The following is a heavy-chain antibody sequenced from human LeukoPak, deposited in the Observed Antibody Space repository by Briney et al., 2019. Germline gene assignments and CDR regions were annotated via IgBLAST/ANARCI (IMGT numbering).Heavy chain of an antibody. Sequence: GASVKVSCKASGGTFSSYAISWVRQAPGQGLEWMGRIIPILGIANYAQKFQGRVTITADKSTSTAYMELSSLRSEDTAVYYCARDEAAYYGSGSYYNPSDYWGQGTLVTVPS. D-gene: IGHD3-10*01. CDR3: ARDEAAYYGSGSYYNPSDY. CDR2: IIPILGIA. J-gene: IGHJ4*02. CDR1: GGTFSSYA. V-gene: IGHV1-69*04.